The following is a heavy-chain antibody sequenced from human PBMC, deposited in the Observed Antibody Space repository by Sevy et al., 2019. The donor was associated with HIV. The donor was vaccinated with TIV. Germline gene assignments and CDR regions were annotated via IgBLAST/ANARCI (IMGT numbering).Heavy chain of an antibody. J-gene: IGHJ4*02. CDR3: ARDPRMYGDYLLAYFDY. V-gene: IGHV3-33*01. D-gene: IGHD2-8*01. CDR2: IGYDGSNN. Sequence: GGSLRLSCAASGFTPSTYGMHWVRQAPGKGLEWVAVIGYDGSNNNYADSVKGGFTISRDNSKNTLFLQMDGLRAEDTAVYYCARDPRMYGDYLLAYFDYWGQGTLVTVSS. CDR1: GFTPSTYG.